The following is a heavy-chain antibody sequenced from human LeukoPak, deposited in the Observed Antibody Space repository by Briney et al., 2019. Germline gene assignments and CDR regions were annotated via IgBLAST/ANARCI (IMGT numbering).Heavy chain of an antibody. CDR2: ISNSGTAT. CDR3: ARERTAVSDY. V-gene: IGHV3-48*03. Sequence: GGSLRFSCAASGFTFSSYAFNWVRQAPGKGLEWVSFISNSGTATHYADSVKGRFSISRDSARNSVYLQMNSLRVEDTAVYYCARERTAVSDYWGQGTLVTVSS. CDR1: GFTFSSYA. J-gene: IGHJ4*02. D-gene: IGHD5/OR15-5a*01.